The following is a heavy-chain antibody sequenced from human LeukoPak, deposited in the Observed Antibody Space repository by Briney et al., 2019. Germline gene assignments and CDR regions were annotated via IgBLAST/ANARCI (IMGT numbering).Heavy chain of an antibody. V-gene: IGHV1-2*06. D-gene: IGHD3-10*01. CDR2: INPNSGGT. Sequence: ASVKVSCKASGYTFTGHYMHWVRQAPGQGLEWMGRINPNSGGTNYAQKFQGRVTMTRDTSISTAYMELSRLRSEDTAVYYCARFRLNAGASDYWGQGTLVTVSS. CDR1: GYTFTGHY. J-gene: IGHJ4*02. CDR3: ARFRLNAGASDY.